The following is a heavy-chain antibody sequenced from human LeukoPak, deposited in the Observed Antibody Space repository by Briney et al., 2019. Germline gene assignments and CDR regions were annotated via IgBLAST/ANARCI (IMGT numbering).Heavy chain of an antibody. J-gene: IGHJ4*02. V-gene: IGHV3-9*01. D-gene: IGHD5-24*01. CDR1: GFTFDDYA. CDR2: ISWNSGNL. Sequence: GRSLRLSCAASGFTFDDYAMHWVRQAPGKGLERVSGISWNSGNLGYADSVKGRFTISRDNAKNSLYLQMNSLRAEDTALYYCARDGQDGYNYEGPLRHTYYFDYWGQGTLVTVSS. CDR3: ARDGQDGYNYEGPLRHTYYFDY.